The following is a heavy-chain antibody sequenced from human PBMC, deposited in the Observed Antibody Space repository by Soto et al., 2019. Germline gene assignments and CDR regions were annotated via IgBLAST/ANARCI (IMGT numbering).Heavy chain of an antibody. Sequence: PGESLKISCKGSGYTFTSYWIGWVRQMPGKGLEWMGIIYPDDSDTRYSPSFQGQVTISADKSTSTAYLQWSSLKASDTAMYYCARHGFGSCSGGSCYGKDYWGQGTLVTVSS. D-gene: IGHD2-15*01. V-gene: IGHV5-51*01. CDR2: IYPDDSDT. J-gene: IGHJ4*02. CDR1: GYTFTSYW. CDR3: ARHGFGSCSGGSCYGKDY.